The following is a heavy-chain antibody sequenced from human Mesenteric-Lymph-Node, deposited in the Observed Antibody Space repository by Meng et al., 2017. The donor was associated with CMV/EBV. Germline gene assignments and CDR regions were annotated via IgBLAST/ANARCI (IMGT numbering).Heavy chain of an antibody. CDR1: GGPISSSRHH. CDR2: IYYTGST. D-gene: IGHD3-16*01. CDR3: ASKLGYYYHGMDV. J-gene: IGHJ6*02. V-gene: IGHV4-39*01. Sequence: SETLSLTCTVSGGPISSSRHHWGWIRQPPGKGLEWIGSIYYTGSTYYTPSLKSRVTISVDTSNNQFSLKMNSVTAADTAVYHCASKLGYYYHGMDVWGQGTTVTVSS.